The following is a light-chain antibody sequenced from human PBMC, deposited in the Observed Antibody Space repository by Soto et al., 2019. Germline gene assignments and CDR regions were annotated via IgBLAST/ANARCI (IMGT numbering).Light chain of an antibody. CDR1: QSISSW. V-gene: IGKV1-5*01. J-gene: IGKJ5*01. Sequence: DIQMPQSPSTLSASVEDRVTITCRASQSISSWLAWYQQKPGKAPKLLVYDASSLESGVPSRFSGSGSGTEFTLTISSLQPDDFATYYCQQYNSYSITFGQGTRLEIK. CDR3: QQYNSYSIT. CDR2: DAS.